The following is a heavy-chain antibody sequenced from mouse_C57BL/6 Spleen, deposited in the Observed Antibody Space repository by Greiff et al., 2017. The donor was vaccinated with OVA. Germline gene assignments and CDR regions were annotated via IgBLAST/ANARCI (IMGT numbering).Heavy chain of an antibody. V-gene: IGHV1-18*01. CDR2: INPNNGGT. CDR1: GYTFTDYN. D-gene: IGHD2-5*01. CDR3: ARRAYSNYLYAMDY. J-gene: IGHJ4*01. Sequence: EVQLQQSGPELVKPGASVKIPCKASGYTFTDYNMDWVKQSHGKSLEWIGDINPNNGGTIYNQKFKGKATLTVDKSSSTAYMELRSLTSEDTAVYYCARRAYSNYLYAMDYWGQGTSVTVSS.